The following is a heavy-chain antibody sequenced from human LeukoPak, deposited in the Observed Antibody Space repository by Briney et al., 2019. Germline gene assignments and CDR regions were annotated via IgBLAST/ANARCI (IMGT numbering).Heavy chain of an antibody. CDR1: GGSFSGYY. Sequence: PSETLSLTCAVYGGSFSGYYWSWIRQPPGKGLEWIGEINHSGSTNYNPSLKSRVTISVDTSKNQFSLKLSSVTAADTVVYYCARASSGNTRTMSWFDPWGQGTLVTVSS. J-gene: IGHJ5*02. CDR2: INHSGST. CDR3: ARASSGNTRTMSWFDP. D-gene: IGHD2-2*01. V-gene: IGHV4-34*01.